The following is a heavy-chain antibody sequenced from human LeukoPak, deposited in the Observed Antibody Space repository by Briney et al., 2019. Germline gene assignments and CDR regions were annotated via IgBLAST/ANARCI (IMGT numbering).Heavy chain of an antibody. CDR2: IIPIFGTA. J-gene: IGHJ4*02. CDR1: GGTFSRYA. D-gene: IGHD2-15*01. V-gene: IGHV1-69*13. Sequence: SVKVSCKASGGTFSRYAINWARQAPGQGLEWMGGIIPIFGTANYAQKFQGRVTITADESTSTAYMELSSLRSEDTAVYYCARSRGSCYSCGDYWGQGTLVTVSS. CDR3: ARSRGSCYSCGDY.